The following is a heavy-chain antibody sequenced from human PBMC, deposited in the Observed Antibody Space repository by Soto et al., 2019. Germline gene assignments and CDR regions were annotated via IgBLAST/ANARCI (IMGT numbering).Heavy chain of an antibody. CDR2: IYYSGST. J-gene: IGHJ4*02. CDR1: GGSISSGGYF. Sequence: QVQLQESGPGLVKPSQTLSLTCTVSGGSISSGGYFWSWIRQHPGKGLEWIGYIYYSGSTYYNPSLQSRVTISVDTSKNQFSLRLNSLTAADTAVYYCARGHSSSWYLDYWGQGTLVTVSS. D-gene: IGHD6-13*01. V-gene: IGHV4-31*03. CDR3: ARGHSSSWYLDY.